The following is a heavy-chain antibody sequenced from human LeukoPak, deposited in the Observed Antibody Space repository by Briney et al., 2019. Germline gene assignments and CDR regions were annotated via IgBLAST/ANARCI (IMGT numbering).Heavy chain of an antibody. CDR2: ISRSSSYI. D-gene: IGHD1-26*01. V-gene: IGHV3-21*01. Sequence: NPGGSLRLSCAASGFTFSSYSMNWVRQAPGKGLAWVSSISRSSSYIYYADSVKGRFTISRDNSKNTLYLQMNSLRAEDTAVYYCAKNDIRQWDLPMDVFDYWGQGTLVTVSS. CDR3: AKNDIRQWDLPMDVFDY. CDR1: GFTFSSYS. J-gene: IGHJ4*02.